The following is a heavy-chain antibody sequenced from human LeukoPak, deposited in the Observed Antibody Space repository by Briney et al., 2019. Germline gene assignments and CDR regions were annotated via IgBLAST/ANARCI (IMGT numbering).Heavy chain of an antibody. V-gene: IGHV1-69*05. CDR3: ASGAGGYSYGSYYYYYMDV. D-gene: IGHD5-18*01. CDR2: IIPIFGTA. J-gene: IGHJ6*03. CDR1: GGTFSSYA. Sequence: ASVKVSGKAAGGTFSSYAISWVRQAPGQGLEWMGGIIPIFGTANYAQKFQGRVTITTDESTSTAYMELSSLRSEDTAVYYCASGAGGYSYGSYYYYYMDVWGKGTTVTVSS.